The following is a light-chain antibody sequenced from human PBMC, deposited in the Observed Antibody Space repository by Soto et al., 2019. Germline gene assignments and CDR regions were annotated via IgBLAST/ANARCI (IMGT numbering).Light chain of an antibody. CDR2: DVS. V-gene: IGLV2-11*01. CDR3: CSYAGSYR. J-gene: IGLJ2*01. Sequence: QSALTQPRSVSGSPGQSVTISCTGTSSDVGGYNYVYWYQQHPGKAPKLMIYDVSKRPSGVPDRFSGSKSGNTASLTISGLQAEDEADYYCCSYAGSYRVGGGTKLTVL. CDR1: SSDVGGYNY.